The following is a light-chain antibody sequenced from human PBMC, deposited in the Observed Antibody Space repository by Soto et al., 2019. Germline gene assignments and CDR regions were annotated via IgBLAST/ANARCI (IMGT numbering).Light chain of an antibody. CDR2: WAS. CDR1: QSVFFRSNKKNY. V-gene: IGKV4-1*01. CDR3: QQYYDTIRT. Sequence: DILMTQSPDSLAVSLGERVTINCRSSQSVFFRSNKKNYLAWYQQKPGQPPKLLISWASSRYSGVPERFSGSWSATDFTLTRSRLQAYDVAVYYCQQYYDTIRTFGQGTRVQIK. J-gene: IGKJ1*01.